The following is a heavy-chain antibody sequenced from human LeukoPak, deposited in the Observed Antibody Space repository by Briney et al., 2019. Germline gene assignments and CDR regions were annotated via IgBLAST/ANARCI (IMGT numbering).Heavy chain of an antibody. CDR2: IHYSGST. CDR3: VRGVVRTYYFDY. Sequence: SETLSLTCTVSGGSISSGDYYWSWIRQPPGKGLEWIGYIHYSGSTYYNPSLKSRVTISVDTSKNQFSLKLSSVTAADTAVYYCVRGVVRTYYFDYWGQGTLVTVSS. D-gene: IGHD1-14*01. CDR1: GGSISSGDYY. V-gene: IGHV4-30-4*02. J-gene: IGHJ4*02.